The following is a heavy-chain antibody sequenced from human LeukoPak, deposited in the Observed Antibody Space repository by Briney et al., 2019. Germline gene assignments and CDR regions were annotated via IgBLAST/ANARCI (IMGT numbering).Heavy chain of an antibody. CDR3: AINHPAAGLIFDY. V-gene: IGHV3-7*03. CDR2: LKKDGNEI. D-gene: IGHD6-13*01. CDR1: GFTFSRHW. Sequence: PPGGSLRLSCAASGFTFSRHWMSWVRQAPGKGREWVANLKKDGNEIHYVDSVKGRFTISRDNAKNSLYLQMDSLRSEDTAVYYCAINHPAAGLIFDYWGQGTLVTVST. J-gene: IGHJ4*02.